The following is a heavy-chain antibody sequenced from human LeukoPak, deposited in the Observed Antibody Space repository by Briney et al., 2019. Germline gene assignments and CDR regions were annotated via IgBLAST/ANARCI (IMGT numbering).Heavy chain of an antibody. V-gene: IGHV4-39*07. J-gene: IGHJ5*02. Sequence: SETLSLTCTVSGGSISSGGYYWGWIRQPPGKGLEWIGSIYHSGSTYYNPSLKSRVTISVDTSKNQFSLKLSSVTAADTAVYYCAKSGGYCSSTSCYGLHDWFDPWGQGTLVTVSS. CDR3: AKSGGYCSSTSCYGLHDWFDP. D-gene: IGHD2-2*01. CDR2: IYHSGST. CDR1: GGSISSGGYY.